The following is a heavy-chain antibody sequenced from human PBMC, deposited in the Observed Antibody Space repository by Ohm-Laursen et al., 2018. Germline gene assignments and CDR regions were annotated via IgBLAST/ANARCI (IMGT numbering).Heavy chain of an antibody. CDR1: GGSISGYY. Sequence: TLSLTCTVSGGSISGYYWNWIRQPAGKGLQWIGRIYATGSTNYNPSLKSRVSMSVDTSKNQFSLKLSSVTAADTAVYYCAKLYSISYPGDYWGQGILITVSS. CDR3: AKLYSISYPGDY. D-gene: IGHD2-15*01. V-gene: IGHV4-4*07. J-gene: IGHJ4*02. CDR2: IYATGST.